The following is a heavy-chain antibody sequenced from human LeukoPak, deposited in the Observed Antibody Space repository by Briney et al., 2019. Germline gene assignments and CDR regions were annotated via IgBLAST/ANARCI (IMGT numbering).Heavy chain of an antibody. V-gene: IGHV1-69*01. CDR1: GGTFSSYA. CDR2: IIPIFGTA. J-gene: IGHJ6*03. Sequence: VASVKVSCKASGGTFSSYAISWVRQAPGQGLEWMGGIIPIFGTANYAQKFQGRVTITADESTSTAYMELSSLRSEDTAVYYCARARLRIGGSGSPYYYYMDVWGKGTTVTVSS. CDR3: ARARLRIGGSGSPYYYYMDV. D-gene: IGHD3-10*01.